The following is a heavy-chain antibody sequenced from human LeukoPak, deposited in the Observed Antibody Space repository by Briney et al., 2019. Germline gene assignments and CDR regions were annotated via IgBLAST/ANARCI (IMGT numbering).Heavy chain of an antibody. J-gene: IGHJ4*02. CDR2: IYYSGST. V-gene: IGHV4-39*07. CDR3: ASKYSSGWYNPFDY. D-gene: IGHD6-19*01. CDR1: GGSISSYY. Sequence: SETLSLTCTVSGGSISSYYWSWIRQPPGKGLEWIGSIYYSGSTYYNPSLKSRVTISVDTSKNQFSLKLSSVTAADTAVYYCASKYSSGWYNPFDYWGQGTLVTVSS.